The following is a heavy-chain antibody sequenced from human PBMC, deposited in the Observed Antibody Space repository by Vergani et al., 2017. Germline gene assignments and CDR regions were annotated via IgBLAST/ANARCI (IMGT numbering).Heavy chain of an antibody. D-gene: IGHD3-22*01. CDR3: ASQTYYYDSVWFDP. Sequence: QVQLVQSGAEVKKPGSSVKVSCKASGGTFSSYAISWVRQAPGQGLEWMGRIIPIFGTAHYAQKFQGRVMITADESTRTAYMELSSLRSEDTAVYYCASQTYYYDSVWFDPWGQGTLVTVSS. CDR2: IIPIFGTA. V-gene: IGHV1-69*13. CDR1: GGTFSSYA. J-gene: IGHJ5*02.